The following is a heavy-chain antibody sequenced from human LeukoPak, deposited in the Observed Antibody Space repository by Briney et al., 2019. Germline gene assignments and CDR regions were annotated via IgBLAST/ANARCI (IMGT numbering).Heavy chain of an antibody. V-gene: IGHV4-39*01. CDR2: IYYSGST. CDR1: GGSISSSSYY. D-gene: IGHD1-14*01. CDR3: ARHALPGGPPPFDY. J-gene: IGHJ4*02. Sequence: PSETLSLTCTVSGGSISSSSYYWGWIRQPPAKGLEWIGSIYYSGSTYYNPSLKSRVTISVDTSKNQFSLKLSSVTAADTAVYYCARHALPGGPPPFDYWGQGTLVTVSS.